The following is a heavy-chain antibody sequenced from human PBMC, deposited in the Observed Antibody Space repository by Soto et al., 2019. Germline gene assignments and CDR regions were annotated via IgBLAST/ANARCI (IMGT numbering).Heavy chain of an antibody. Sequence: GGSLRLSCAASGFTFSSYSMNWVRQAPGKGLEWVSSISSSSSYIYYADSVKGRFTISRDNAKNSLYLQMNSLRAEDTAVYYCAPVPAAIKQYWYFDLWGRGTLVTVSS. CDR3: APVPAAIKQYWYFDL. V-gene: IGHV3-21*01. J-gene: IGHJ2*01. CDR2: ISSSSSYI. CDR1: GFTFSSYS. D-gene: IGHD2-2*01.